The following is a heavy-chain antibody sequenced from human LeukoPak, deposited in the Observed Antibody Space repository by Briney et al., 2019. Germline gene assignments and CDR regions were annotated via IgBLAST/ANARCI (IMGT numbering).Heavy chain of an antibody. CDR3: ARVPVPLANIAAAGTVDY. Sequence: PSETLSLTCAVSGVSVRGEVWNWGGRPAGKQLEWMGGMSHSGSTNYNPSPKSRVTISVDPSQNPFSLKLSSVTAADTAVYYSARVPVPLANIAAAGTVDYWGQGTLVTVSS. CDR1: GVSVRGEV. CDR2: MSHSGST. J-gene: IGHJ4*02. D-gene: IGHD6-13*01. V-gene: IGHV4-34*01.